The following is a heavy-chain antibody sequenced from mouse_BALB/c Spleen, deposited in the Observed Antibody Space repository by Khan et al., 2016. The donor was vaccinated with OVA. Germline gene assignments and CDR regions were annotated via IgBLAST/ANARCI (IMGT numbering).Heavy chain of an antibody. Sequence: EVQLQESGPSLVKPPQTLSLTCSVTGDSITSGYWNWIRKFPGNKLEYMGHIIYTGSTYYNPSLKSRISITRHTSDNQYYLQLNSVTDGDTATYYCARSTYRFAFVYWGQGTLVTVAA. J-gene: IGHJ3*01. CDR3: ARSTYRFAFVY. CDR1: GDSITSGY. V-gene: IGHV3-8*02. D-gene: IGHD2-14*01. CDR2: IIYTGST.